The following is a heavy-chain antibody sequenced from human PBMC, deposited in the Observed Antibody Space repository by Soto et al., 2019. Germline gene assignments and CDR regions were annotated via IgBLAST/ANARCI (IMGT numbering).Heavy chain of an antibody. J-gene: IGHJ4*02. CDR1: GGSISSGGYY. Sequence: QVQLQESGPGLVKPSQTLSLTCTVSGGSISSGGYYWSWIRQHPGKGLEWIGYIYYSGSTYYNPSPKSRVTIAGXTXENQFSLKLSSVTAADTAVYYCARSGYSYGPNPLLYWGQGTLVTVSS. V-gene: IGHV4-31*03. CDR3: ARSGYSYGPNPLLY. CDR2: IYYSGST. D-gene: IGHD5-18*01.